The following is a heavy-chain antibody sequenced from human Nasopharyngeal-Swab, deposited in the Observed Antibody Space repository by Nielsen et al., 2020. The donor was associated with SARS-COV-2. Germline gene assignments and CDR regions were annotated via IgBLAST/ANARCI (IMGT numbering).Heavy chain of an antibody. Sequence: GESLKISCAASGFTFSSHWMHWVRQAPGKGLVWVSRINSDGSITNYADSVKGRFTISRDNAKNSLYLQMNSLRAEDTALYYCAKEVAGGWGEVDYWGQGTLVTVSS. CDR3: AKEVAGGWGEVDY. J-gene: IGHJ4*02. CDR2: INSDGSIT. D-gene: IGHD3-16*01. CDR1: GFTFSSHW. V-gene: IGHV3-74*01.